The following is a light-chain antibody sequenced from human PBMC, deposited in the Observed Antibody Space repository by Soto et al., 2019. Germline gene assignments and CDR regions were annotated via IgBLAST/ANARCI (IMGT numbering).Light chain of an antibody. CDR1: SSDVGGFNY. V-gene: IGLV2-8*01. J-gene: IGLJ2*01. CDR2: EVS. CDR3: SSYVGSNVVV. Sequence: QSVLTQPPSASGSPGQSVTISCTGTSSDVGGFNYVSWYQQHPGKAPRLMIYEVSKRPSGVPDRFSGSKSGNTASLTVSGLQAEDEADYYCSSYVGSNVVVFGGGTQLTVL.